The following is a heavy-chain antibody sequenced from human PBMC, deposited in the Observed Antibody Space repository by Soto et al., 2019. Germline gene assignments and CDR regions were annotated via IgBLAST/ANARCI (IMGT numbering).Heavy chain of an antibody. CDR2: ISAYNGNT. CDR1: GYTFTSYC. V-gene: IGHV1-18*01. J-gene: IGHJ6*02. CDR3: ATAGGYSYSRSGYYYYGMDV. D-gene: IGHD5-18*01. Sequence: ASVKVSCKASGYTFTSYCIRWVRQAPGQGLEWMGWISAYNGNTNYAQKLQGRVTMTTDTSTSTAYMELRSLRSDDTAVYYCATAGGYSYSRSGYYYYGMDVWGQGTTVTVSS.